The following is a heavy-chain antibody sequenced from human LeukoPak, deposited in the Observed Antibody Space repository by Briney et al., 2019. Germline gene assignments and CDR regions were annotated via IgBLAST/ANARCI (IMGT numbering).Heavy chain of an antibody. Sequence: SETLSLTCTVSGGPLTSYYWSWIRQPLGKGLEWVGFIYYRGSTNYNPSLESRVTISVDTSKNRFSLKLSSVTAADTAVYYCARVARDGYNLDHFDYWGQGTLVTVSS. D-gene: IGHD5-24*01. CDR1: GGPLTSYY. V-gene: IGHV4-59*01. J-gene: IGHJ4*02. CDR3: ARVARDGYNLDHFDY. CDR2: IYYRGST.